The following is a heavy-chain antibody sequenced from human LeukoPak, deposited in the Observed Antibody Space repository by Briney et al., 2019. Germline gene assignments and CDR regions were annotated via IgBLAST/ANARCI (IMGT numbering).Heavy chain of an antibody. CDR2: IWNSGNS. D-gene: IGHD2-2*01. CDR1: AGSINSGGYF. CDR3: ARYHCGSTYCPGVDF. J-gene: IGHJ4*02. Sequence: SETLSLTCTVSAGSINSGGYFWTWVRQHPGEGLEWIGYIWNSGNSYYNPSLSSRVIISTDSSKSTFSLKLSSVTAADTAVYYCARYHCGSTYCPGVDFYGQGTLVTVSS. V-gene: IGHV4-31*03.